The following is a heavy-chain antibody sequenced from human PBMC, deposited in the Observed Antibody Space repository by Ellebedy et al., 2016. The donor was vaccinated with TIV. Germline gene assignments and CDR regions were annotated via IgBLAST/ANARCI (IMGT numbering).Heavy chain of an antibody. V-gene: IGHV1-24*01. D-gene: IGHD4-17*01. Sequence: ASVKVSXXVSGYSLIELSIHWVRQAPGKGLEWMGGFDPEDAETLYAQKFQDRVTMTEDTSTDTAYMELSSLRSEDTAVYFCATVPDYGDSWFDPWGQGTLVTVPS. J-gene: IGHJ5*02. CDR1: GYSLIELS. CDR3: ATVPDYGDSWFDP. CDR2: FDPEDAET.